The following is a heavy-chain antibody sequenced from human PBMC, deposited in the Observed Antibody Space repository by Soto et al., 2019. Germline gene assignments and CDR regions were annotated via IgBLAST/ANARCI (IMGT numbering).Heavy chain of an antibody. CDR3: AKDRGYCSGGSCYPKQPPDEY. CDR1: VFTFSSYG. J-gene: IGHJ4*02. D-gene: IGHD2-15*01. V-gene: IGHV3-30*18. CDR2: ISYDGSNK. Sequence: VGSLRLSCASSVFTFSSYGMHCVRHSPGKWLEWVAVISYDGSNKYYADSVKGRFTISRDNSKNTLYLQMNSLRAEDTAVYYCAKDRGYCSGGSCYPKQPPDEYWGQGTLVTVSS.